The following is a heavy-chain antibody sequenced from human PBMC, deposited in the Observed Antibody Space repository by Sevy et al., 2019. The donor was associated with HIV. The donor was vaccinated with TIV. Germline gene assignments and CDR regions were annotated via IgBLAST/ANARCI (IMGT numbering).Heavy chain of an antibody. CDR1: GFNFDEFA. D-gene: IGHD3-22*01. J-gene: IGHJ6*02. Sequence: GGSLGLSCAASGFNFDEFAIHWVRQAPGKGLEWVSGISYNSGSIGYADSVKGRFNISRDNAKKSLYLQMNSLRIEDTALYYCAKARGGYRNHYYYPMDVWGQGTTVTVSS. V-gene: IGHV3-9*01. CDR3: AKARGGYRNHYYYPMDV. CDR2: ISYNSGSI.